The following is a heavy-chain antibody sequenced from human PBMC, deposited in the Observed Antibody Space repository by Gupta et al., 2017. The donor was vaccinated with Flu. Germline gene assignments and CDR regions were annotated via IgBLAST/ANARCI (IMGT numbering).Heavy chain of an antibody. CDR3: GKALVPADDGFDI. CDR2: ISWNSGLI. Sequence: EVQLVESGGGLVQPGRSLRLSCAASGFTFDDYDMHWVRQAPGKGLEWVSSISWNSGLIAYADSVKGRFTISRDNAKNSVYLQMNSLRAEDTDLYYCGKALVPADDGFDIWGQGTVVTVSS. D-gene: IGHD2-2*01. CDR1: GFTFDDYD. V-gene: IGHV3-9*01. J-gene: IGHJ3*02.